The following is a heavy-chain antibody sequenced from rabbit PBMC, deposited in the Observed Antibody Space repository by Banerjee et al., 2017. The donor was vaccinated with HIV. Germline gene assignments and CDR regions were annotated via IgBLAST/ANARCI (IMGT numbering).Heavy chain of an antibody. Sequence: QEQLVESGGGLVQPEGSLTLTCTASGFSFSSSYWICWVRQAPGKGLEWIACIYAGSSGSTYYASWAKGRFTISKTSSTTVTLQMTSLTAADTATYFCARDLAGVIGWNFNLWGPGTLVTVS. J-gene: IGHJ4*01. V-gene: IGHV1S45*01. CDR1: GFSFSSSYW. CDR3: ARDLAGVIGWNFNL. D-gene: IGHD4-1*01. CDR2: IYAGSSGST.